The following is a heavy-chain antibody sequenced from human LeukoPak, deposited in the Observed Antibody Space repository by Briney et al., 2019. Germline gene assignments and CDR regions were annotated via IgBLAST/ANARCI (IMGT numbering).Heavy chain of an antibody. Sequence: GGSLRLSCAASGFTVSSNYMSWVRQAPGKGLEWVSSISSSSSYIYYADSVKGRFTISRDNAKNSLYLQMNSLRAEDTAVYYCARDHPPDYYDSSGIDAFDIWGQGTMVTVSS. V-gene: IGHV3-21*01. CDR2: ISSSSSYI. D-gene: IGHD3-22*01. J-gene: IGHJ3*02. CDR1: GFTVSSNY. CDR3: ARDHPPDYYDSSGIDAFDI.